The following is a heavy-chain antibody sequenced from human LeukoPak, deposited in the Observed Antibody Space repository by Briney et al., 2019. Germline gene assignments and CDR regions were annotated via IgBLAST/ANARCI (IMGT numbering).Heavy chain of an antibody. CDR3: ARGATVGLTYWFDP. J-gene: IGHJ5*02. D-gene: IGHD1-26*01. CDR1: GFTFSTYA. Sequence: GSLRLSCAASGFTFSTYAMHWVRQAPGKGLEYVSAINTNGDDTYYANSVKGRFTISRDNSRNTLYLQMGSLTTEDMAVYYCARGATVGLTYWFDPWGQGTLVTVSS. V-gene: IGHV3-64*01. CDR2: INTNGDDT.